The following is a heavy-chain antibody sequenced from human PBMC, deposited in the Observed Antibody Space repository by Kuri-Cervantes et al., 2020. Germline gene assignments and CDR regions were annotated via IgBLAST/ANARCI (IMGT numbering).Heavy chain of an antibody. CDR3: ATDKWFGELLDDY. V-gene: IGHV1-24*01. J-gene: IGHJ4*02. CDR1: GYTFTSYG. Sequence: ASVKVSCKASGYTFTSYGISWVRQAPGKGLEWMGGFDPEDGETIYEQKFQGRVTMTEDTSTDTAYMELSSLRSEDTAVYYCATDKWFGELLDDYWGQGTLVTVSS. CDR2: FDPEDGET. D-gene: IGHD3-10*01.